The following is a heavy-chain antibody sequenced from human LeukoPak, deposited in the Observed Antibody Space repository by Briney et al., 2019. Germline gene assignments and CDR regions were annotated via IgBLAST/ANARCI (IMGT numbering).Heavy chain of an antibody. V-gene: IGHV3-23*01. Sequence: GGSLRLSCAASGFTFSNYVMCWVRQAPGRGLEWVSSIGHSGDGTYYTDSVEGRFTISRDNSMSTLYLQMNSLRAEDTAIYYCARLPTGFPNWFDFWGQGTLVTVSS. J-gene: IGHJ5*01. D-gene: IGHD3-9*01. CDR2: IGHSGDGT. CDR3: ARLPTGFPNWFDF. CDR1: GFTFSNYV.